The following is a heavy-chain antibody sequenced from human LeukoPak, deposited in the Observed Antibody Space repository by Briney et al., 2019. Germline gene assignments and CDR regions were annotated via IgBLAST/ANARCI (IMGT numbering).Heavy chain of an antibody. V-gene: IGHV3-30*18. CDR3: AKYSSGSNYYYGMDV. D-gene: IGHD6-25*01. J-gene: IGHJ6*02. CDR2: MSYDGSYK. Sequence: GRSLRLSCAASGFTFSSYGMHWVRQAPGKGLEWVAVMSYDGSYKQYADSVKGRFTVSRDNSEKTLYLQMNSLRAEDTAVYYCAKYSSGSNYYYGMDVWGQGTTVTVSS. CDR1: GFTFSSYG.